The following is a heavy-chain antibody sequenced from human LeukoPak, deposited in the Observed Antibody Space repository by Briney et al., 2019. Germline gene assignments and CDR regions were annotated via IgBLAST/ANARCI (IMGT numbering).Heavy chain of an antibody. D-gene: IGHD1-1*01. J-gene: IGHJ6*02. CDR2: ISGSGGST. CDR3: AKWNSITSYWNYFGMDV. CDR1: GFIFDNYA. Sequence: QAGGSLRLSCAASGFIFDNYAMSWARQAPGKGLEWVSGISGSGGSTYYADSVKGRFTISRDNSKKTLFLQMNSLRAEDTAVYYCAKWNSITSYWNYFGMDVWGQGTTVTVSS. V-gene: IGHV3-23*01.